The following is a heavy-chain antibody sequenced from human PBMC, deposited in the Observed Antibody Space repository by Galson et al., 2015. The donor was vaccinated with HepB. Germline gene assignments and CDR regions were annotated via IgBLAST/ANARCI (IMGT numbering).Heavy chain of an antibody. Sequence: SETLSLTCAVYGGSFSGYYWSWIRQPPGKGLEWIGEINHSGSTNYNPSLKSRVTISVDTSKNQFSLKLSSVTAADTAVYYCARGWVYYDSSGYLYWGQGTLVTVSS. CDR3: ARGWVYYDSSGYLY. CDR1: GGSFSGYY. V-gene: IGHV4-34*01. CDR2: INHSGST. J-gene: IGHJ4*02. D-gene: IGHD3-22*01.